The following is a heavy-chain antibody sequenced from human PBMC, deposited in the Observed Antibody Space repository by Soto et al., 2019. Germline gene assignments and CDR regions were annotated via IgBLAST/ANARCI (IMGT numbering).Heavy chain of an antibody. J-gene: IGHJ4*02. CDR1: GYTLTSYA. CDR3: ARRHYDFWSGYNPFDY. V-gene: IGHV1-3*01. Sequence: ASVKVSCKASGYTLTSYAMHWARQAPGQRLEWMGWINAGNGNTKYSQKFQGRVTITRDTSASTAYMELSSLRSEDTAVYYCARRHYDFWSGYNPFDYWGQGTLVTVSS. CDR2: INAGNGNT. D-gene: IGHD3-3*01.